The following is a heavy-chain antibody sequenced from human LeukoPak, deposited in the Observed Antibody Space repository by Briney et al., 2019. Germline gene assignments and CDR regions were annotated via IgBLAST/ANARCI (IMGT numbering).Heavy chain of an antibody. D-gene: IGHD5-18*01. J-gene: IGHJ6*02. CDR3: AREEAMASYGMDV. CDR2: IWYDGSNK. CDR1: GFTFSSYG. V-gene: IGHV3-33*01. Sequence: PGRSLRLSCAASGFTFSSYGMHWVRQAPGKGLEWVAVIWYDGSNKYYADSVKGRFTISRDNSKNTLYLQMNSLRAEDTAVYYCAREEAMASYGMDVWGQGTTVTVSS.